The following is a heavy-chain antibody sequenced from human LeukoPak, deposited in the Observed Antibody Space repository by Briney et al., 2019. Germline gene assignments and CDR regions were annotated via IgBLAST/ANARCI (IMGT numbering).Heavy chain of an antibody. Sequence: PSETLSLTCTVSGGSISSSNYYWGWIRQPPGKVLEWIGSIYYSGSAYYNPSLKSRVTISVDTSKNQFSLKLSSVTAADTAVYYCARGSGYYYGDFDYWGQGTLVTVSS. CDR2: IYYSGSA. CDR3: ARGSGYYYGDFDY. J-gene: IGHJ4*02. CDR1: GGSISSSNYY. D-gene: IGHD3-22*01. V-gene: IGHV4-39*01.